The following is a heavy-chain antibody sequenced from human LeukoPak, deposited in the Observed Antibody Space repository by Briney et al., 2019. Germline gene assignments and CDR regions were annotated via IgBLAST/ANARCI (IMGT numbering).Heavy chain of an antibody. CDR2: IWYDGRNE. CDR1: GFTFTNYA. D-gene: IGHD3-3*01. J-gene: IGHJ6*03. CDR3: ASTRGVGDFWSAHYYYYYMDV. V-gene: IGHV3-33*01. Sequence: PGGSLRLSCAASGFTFTNYAMHWVRQAPGKGLEWVAVIWYDGRNEYYADSVKGRFTISRDNSKNTLYLHMNSLRAEDTAVYYCASTRGVGDFWSAHYYYYYMDVWGKGTTVTVSS.